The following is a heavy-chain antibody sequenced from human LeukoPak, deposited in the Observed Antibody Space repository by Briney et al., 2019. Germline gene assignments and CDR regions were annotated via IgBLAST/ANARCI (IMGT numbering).Heavy chain of an antibody. V-gene: IGHV3-23*01. CDR2: ISGSGGSP. J-gene: IGHJ6*03. Sequence: GGSLRLSCAASGLTFSSYGLSWVRQAPGKGLEWVSAISGSGGSPNYADSVKGRFTVSRENSKNSPYLQMNSLRAEDTAVYYCARVGPWVNPDHYYYYMDVWGKGTTVTVSS. CDR3: ARVGPWVNPDHYYYYMDV. D-gene: IGHD1-14*01. CDR1: GLTFSSYG.